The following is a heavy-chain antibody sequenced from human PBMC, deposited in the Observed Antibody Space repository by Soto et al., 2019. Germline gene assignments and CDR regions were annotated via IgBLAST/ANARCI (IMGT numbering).Heavy chain of an antibody. CDR2: FDPEDGET. V-gene: IGHV1-24*01. D-gene: IGHD2-2*01. CDR1: GYTLTELS. J-gene: IGHJ6*02. Sequence: ASVKVSCKVSGYTLTELSMHWVRQAPGKGLEWMGGFDPEDGETIYAQKFQGRVTMTEDTSTDTAYMELSSLGSEDTAVYYCATPTAAYYYYGMDVWGQGTTVTVSS. CDR3: ATPTAAYYYYGMDV.